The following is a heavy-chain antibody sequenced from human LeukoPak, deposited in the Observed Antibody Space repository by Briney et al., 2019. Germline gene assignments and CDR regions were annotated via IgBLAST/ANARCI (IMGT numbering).Heavy chain of an antibody. CDR2: LSTSSSSI. J-gene: IGHJ5*02. CDR3: ARDGGYCSGGSCNNWFDP. CDR1: GFTFSTYS. D-gene: IGHD2-15*01. Sequence: GGSLRLSCVASGFTFSTYSMNWVRQAPGKGLEWVSSLSTSSSSIYYADSVKGRFTISRDNAKNSLYLQMNSLRAEDTAVYYCARDGGYCSGGSCNNWFDPWGQGTLVTVSS. V-gene: IGHV3-21*01.